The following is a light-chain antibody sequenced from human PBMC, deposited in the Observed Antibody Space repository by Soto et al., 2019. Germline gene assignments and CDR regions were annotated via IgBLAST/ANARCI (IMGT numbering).Light chain of an antibody. CDR3: TSYAGSNIPVL. CDR2: DVT. V-gene: IGLV2-8*01. CDR1: SSDVGGYNF. Sequence: QSVLTQPPSASGSPGQSVTISCTGTSSDVGGYNFVSWYQQHPGKAPKLMIYDVTARPSGVPDRFSGSKSGNTASLTVSGLQREDEADYYCTSYAGSNIPVLFGGGTQLTVL. J-gene: IGLJ2*01.